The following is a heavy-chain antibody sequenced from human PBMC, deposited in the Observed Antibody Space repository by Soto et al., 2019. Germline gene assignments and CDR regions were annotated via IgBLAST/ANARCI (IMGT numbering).Heavy chain of an antibody. CDR2: INHSGST. CDR3: ARRLITIFGVVLTYGMDV. CDR1: GGSFSGYY. J-gene: IGHJ6*02. D-gene: IGHD3-3*01. V-gene: IGHV4-34*01. Sequence: SETLSLTCAVYGGSFSGYYWSWIRQPPGKGLEWIGEINHSGSTNYNPSLKSRVTISVDTSKNQFSLKLSSVTAADTAVYYCARRLITIFGVVLTYGMDVWGQGTTVTVSS.